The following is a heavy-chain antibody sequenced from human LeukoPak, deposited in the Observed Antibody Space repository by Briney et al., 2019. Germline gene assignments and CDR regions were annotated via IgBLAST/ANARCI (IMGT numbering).Heavy chain of an antibody. D-gene: IGHD3-10*01. CDR1: GFTVSSNY. V-gene: IGHV3-66*01. CDR2: IYSGGST. CDR3: AARPLYYYGSGSFWFDP. Sequence: GGSLRLSCAASGFTVSSNYMSWVRQAPGKGLEWVSVIYSGGSTYYADSVKGRFTISRDNSKNTLYLQMNSLRAEDTAVYYCAARPLYYYGSGSFWFDPWGQGTLVTVSS. J-gene: IGHJ5*02.